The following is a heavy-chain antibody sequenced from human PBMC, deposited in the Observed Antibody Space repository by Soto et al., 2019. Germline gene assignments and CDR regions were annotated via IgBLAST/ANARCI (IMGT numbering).Heavy chain of an antibody. CDR2: INPNSGGT. J-gene: IGHJ5*02. Sequence: ASVKVSCKASGYTFTGYYMHWVRQAPGQGLEWMGWINPNSGGTNYAQKFQGRVTMTRDTSISTAYMELSRLRSDDTAVYYCARDRSSKYYGHWFDPWGQGTLVTVS. CDR3: ARDRSSKYYGHWFDP. CDR1: GYTFTGYY. D-gene: IGHD3-10*01. V-gene: IGHV1-2*02.